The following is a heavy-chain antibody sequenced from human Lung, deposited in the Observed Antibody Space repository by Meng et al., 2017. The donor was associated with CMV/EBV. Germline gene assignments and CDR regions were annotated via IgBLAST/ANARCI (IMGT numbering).Heavy chain of an antibody. CDR1: GFSISPYA. CDR2: ISFDASNK. D-gene: IGHD1-26*01. J-gene: IGHJ4*02. Sequence: GESLKISCAASGFSISPYAIQWVRQAPGKGLEWVAVISFDASNKRYADSVKGRFAISRDNSKDTLYLEMNSLRTEDTAVYYCARDAVVGPTSRSGIGYFDQWGQGXLVTVSS. V-gene: IGHV3-30*01. CDR3: ARDAVVGPTSRSGIGYFDQ.